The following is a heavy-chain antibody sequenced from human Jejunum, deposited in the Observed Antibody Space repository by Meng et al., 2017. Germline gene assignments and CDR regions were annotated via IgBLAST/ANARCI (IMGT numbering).Heavy chain of an antibody. CDR2: IYYSGGS. Sequence: LRLSCTVSGGSISIGGYYWSWVRPLRGKGLEFIAYIYYSGGSYFNPSLRSRIAMSVDTSKHQFFLDLESVTAADTAVYYCARASLVARKDVGVSKCYFDYWGQGMLVTVSS. J-gene: IGHJ4*02. CDR1: GGSISIGGYY. V-gene: IGHV4-31*03. D-gene: IGHD1-26*01. CDR3: ARASLVARKDVGVSKCYFDY.